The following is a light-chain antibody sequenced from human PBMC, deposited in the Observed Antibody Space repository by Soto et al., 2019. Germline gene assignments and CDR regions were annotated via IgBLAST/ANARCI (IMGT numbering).Light chain of an antibody. Sequence: QLVLTQPPSASGTPGQRVTISCSGSTSNIGSNTVNWYQQLPGTAPKLLIYYDNLRPSGVPDRISGSKSGTSASLAISGLQSDDEADYYCAAWDDSLNGRVFGTGTKVTVL. V-gene: IGLV1-44*01. CDR3: AAWDDSLNGRV. J-gene: IGLJ1*01. CDR1: TSNIGSNT. CDR2: YDN.